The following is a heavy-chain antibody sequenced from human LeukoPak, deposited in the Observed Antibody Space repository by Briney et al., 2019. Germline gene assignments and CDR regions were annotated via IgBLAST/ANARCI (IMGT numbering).Heavy chain of an antibody. J-gene: IGHJ4*02. CDR3: ATGTDFWSGYYTGE. CDR1: GFTFSSYA. D-gene: IGHD3-3*01. Sequence: PGGSLRLSCAASGFTFSSYAMHWVRQAPGKGLEWVAVISYDGSNKYYADSVKGRFTISRDNSKNTLYLQMNSLRAEDTAVYYCATGTDFWSGYYTGEWGQGTLVTVSS. V-gene: IGHV3-30-3*01. CDR2: ISYDGSNK.